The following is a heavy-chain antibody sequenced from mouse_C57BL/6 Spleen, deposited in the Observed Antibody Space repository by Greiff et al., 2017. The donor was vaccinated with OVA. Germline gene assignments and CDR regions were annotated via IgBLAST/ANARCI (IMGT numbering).Heavy chain of an antibody. J-gene: IGHJ4*01. CDR3: ARERIYYGNYEAMDY. CDR1: GEAGRSSV. D-gene: IGHD2-1*01. Sequence: VQLQQSGPELVKPGASVKISGKDWGEAGRSSVTNSVNPSPVNVHDVILPIYPGDVATNYNGKFKGKATLTADKSSSTAYMQLSSLTSEDSAVYFCARERIYYGNYEAMDYWGQGTSVTVSS. CDR2: IYPGDVAT. V-gene: IGHV1-82*01.